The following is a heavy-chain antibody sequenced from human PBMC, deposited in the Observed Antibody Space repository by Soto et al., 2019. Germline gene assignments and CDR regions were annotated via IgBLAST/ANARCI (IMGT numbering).Heavy chain of an antibody. CDR3: GRVGDDWARIDY. Sequence: EVHLVESGGGLVQPGGSLRLSCAASGFSFSDHYMDWVRQAPGQGLEWVGRTRNKANTYTTEYAAAVKGRFTISRDDSRNSMYLQMNSLKTEDKAVYYCGRVGDDWARIDYWGQGTLVTVSS. J-gene: IGHJ4*02. V-gene: IGHV3-72*01. CDR1: GFSFSDHY. D-gene: IGHD2-21*01. CDR2: TRNKANTYTT.